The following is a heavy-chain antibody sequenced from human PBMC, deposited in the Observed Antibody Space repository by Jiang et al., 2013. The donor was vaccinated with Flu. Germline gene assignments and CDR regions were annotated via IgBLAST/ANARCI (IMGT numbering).Heavy chain of an antibody. J-gene: IGHJ4*02. V-gene: IGHV3-23*01. CDR1: GFFFSAYA. D-gene: IGHD3-3*01. Sequence: VQLLESEGGLVQPGGSLRLSCKASGFFFSAYAMTWVRQAPGKGLEWVAGISGSGEKTYYADSVKGRFTTSRDNSKNTVYLEMNSLRAEDTAVYFCARDGQYTYAIEYWGQGTLVTVSS. CDR3: ARDGQYTYAIEY. CDR2: ISGSGEKT.